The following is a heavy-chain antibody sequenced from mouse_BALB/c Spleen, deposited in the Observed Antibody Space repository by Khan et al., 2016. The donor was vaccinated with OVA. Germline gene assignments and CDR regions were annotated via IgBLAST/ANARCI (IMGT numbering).Heavy chain of an antibody. V-gene: IGHV1S41*01. D-gene: IGHD1-1*01. Sequence: DLVKPGASVKLSCKASGYTFTSYWINWIKERPGQGLEWIGRVAPGSGSNSYNEMFKAKATLTIDTSSRTAYIQLSSLPSGDSAVYFCARSNYYGSSLYAMDYWGQGTSVTVSS. J-gene: IGHJ4*01. CDR1: GYTFTSYW. CDR3: ARSNYYGSSLYAMDY. CDR2: VAPGSGSN.